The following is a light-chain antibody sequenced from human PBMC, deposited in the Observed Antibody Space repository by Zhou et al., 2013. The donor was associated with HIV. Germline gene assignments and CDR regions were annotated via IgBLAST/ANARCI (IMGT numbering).Light chain of an antibody. CDR3: QQYHKRPPAPT. V-gene: IGKV3-15*01. Sequence: EIVMTQSPGTLSVSPGERATLSCRASQSVSSNLAWYQQKPGQAPRLLIYGASTRATGIPARFSGSGAWTDFTLTISSMQSEDFAVYYCQQYHKRPPAPTFGGGTKVEIK. J-gene: IGKJ4*01. CDR2: GAS. CDR1: QSVSSN.